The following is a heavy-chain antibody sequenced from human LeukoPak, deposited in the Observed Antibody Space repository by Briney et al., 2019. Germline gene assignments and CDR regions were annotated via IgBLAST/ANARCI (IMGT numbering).Heavy chain of an antibody. V-gene: IGHV4-59*01. J-gene: IGHJ3*02. CDR2: LSKSGNT. CDR3: ARARYDNGFYAFDI. Sequence: SETLSLTCTVSGASISSYYWSWIRLPPGKGLEWIGYLSKSGNTNYSPSLKSRVTIFGDTSKNQFFLKLSSVTAADTAVYYCARARYDNGFYAFDIWGQGTLVTVSS. D-gene: IGHD3-9*01. CDR1: GASISSYY.